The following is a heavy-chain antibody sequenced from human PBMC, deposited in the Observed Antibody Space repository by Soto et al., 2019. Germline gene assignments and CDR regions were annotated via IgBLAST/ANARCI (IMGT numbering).Heavy chain of an antibody. D-gene: IGHD3-3*01. CDR3: AKAVTDYDFWGGYWLWFDP. V-gene: IGHV3-23*01. Sequence: GSLRLSCAASGFTFSSYAMSWVRQAPGKGLEWVSAISGSGGSTYYADSVKGRFTISRDNSKNTLYLQMNSLRAEDTAVYYCAKAVTDYDFWGGYWLWFDPWGQGTLVTVSS. CDR1: GFTFSSYA. CDR2: ISGSGGST. J-gene: IGHJ5*02.